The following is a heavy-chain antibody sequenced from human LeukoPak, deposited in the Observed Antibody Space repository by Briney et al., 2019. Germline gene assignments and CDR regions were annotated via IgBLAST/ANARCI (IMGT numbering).Heavy chain of an antibody. CDR3: ARYRSISGVVTIDF. D-gene: IGHD3-3*01. Sequence: GGSLRLSCAASGFSFSNSWMTWVRQSPGKGLEWVANIKQDGSETYYVDSVMGRFTISRLNAKNSVYLQMNSLRAEHTAVYYCARYRSISGVVTIDFWGQGTLVTVSS. CDR1: GFSFSNSW. J-gene: IGHJ4*02. V-gene: IGHV3-7*01. CDR2: IKQDGSET.